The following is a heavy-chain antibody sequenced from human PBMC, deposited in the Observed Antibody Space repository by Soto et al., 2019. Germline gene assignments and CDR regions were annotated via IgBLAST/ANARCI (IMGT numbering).Heavy chain of an antibody. J-gene: IGHJ6*02. CDR1: GGSISSYY. CDR3: ARIVWFGEFSYYYGMDV. Sequence: PSETLSLTCTVSGGSISSYYWSWIRQPPGKGLEWIGYIYYSGSTNYNPSLKSRVTISVDTSKNQFSLKLSSVTAADTAVYYCARIVWFGEFSYYYGMDVWGQGITVTVSS. CDR2: IYYSGST. V-gene: IGHV4-59*08. D-gene: IGHD3-10*01.